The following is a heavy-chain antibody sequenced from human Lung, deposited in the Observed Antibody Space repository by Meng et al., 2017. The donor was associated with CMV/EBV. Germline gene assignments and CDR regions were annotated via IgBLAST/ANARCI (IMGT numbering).Heavy chain of an antibody. CDR1: GFAFSSYA. V-gene: IGHV3-23*01. CDR3: AKGDDFWSPYYFDY. Sequence: ASGFAFSSYAMSWVRQAPGKGLEWVSAISGSGGSTYYADSVKGRFTISRDNSKNTLYLQMNSLRAEDTAVYYCAKGDDFWSPYYFDYWGQGTLVTVSS. J-gene: IGHJ4*02. D-gene: IGHD3-3*01. CDR2: ISGSGGST.